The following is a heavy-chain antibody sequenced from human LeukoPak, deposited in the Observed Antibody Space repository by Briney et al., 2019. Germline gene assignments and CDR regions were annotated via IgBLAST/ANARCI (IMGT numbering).Heavy chain of an antibody. Sequence: GGSLRLSCAASGFTFNNYAMHWVRQAPGKGLEWVSLISADGGGTYYADSMKGRFTISRDNSKNSLYLQMNGLRAEDTALYYCAKPQTTGKSGFDYWGQGTLVTISS. D-gene: IGHD4-11*01. CDR1: GFTFNNYA. CDR3: AKPQTTGKSGFDY. J-gene: IGHJ4*02. CDR2: ISADGGGT. V-gene: IGHV3-43*02.